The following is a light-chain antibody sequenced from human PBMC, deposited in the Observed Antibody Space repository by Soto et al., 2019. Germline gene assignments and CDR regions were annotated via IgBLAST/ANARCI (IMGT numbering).Light chain of an antibody. CDR1: QSISSW. CDR3: QHPPWT. V-gene: IGKV1-5*01. J-gene: IGKJ1*01. CDR2: DAS. Sequence: DIQMTQSPSTLSASVGDRVTIACRASQSISSWLAWYQQKPGKAPKLLIYDASSLESGVPSRFSGSGSGTEFTLTISSLQPDDFATHYCQHPPWTFGQGTKVEIK.